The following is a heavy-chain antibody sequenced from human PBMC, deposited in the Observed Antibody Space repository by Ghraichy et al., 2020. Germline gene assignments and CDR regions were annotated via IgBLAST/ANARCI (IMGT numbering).Heavy chain of an antibody. D-gene: IGHD4-11*01. V-gene: IGHV3-7*03. CDR3: SRDGVPHSHSD. Sequence: GESLNISCAASGFTLSASWMAWVRQAPGKGLEWVASMTDNGGQKYYMDSTQGRFTISRDKAKNSLYLEMNSLRAEDTAVYFCSRDGVPHSHSDWGQGTLVTVSS. CDR1: GFTLSASW. CDR2: MTDNGGQK. J-gene: IGHJ4*02.